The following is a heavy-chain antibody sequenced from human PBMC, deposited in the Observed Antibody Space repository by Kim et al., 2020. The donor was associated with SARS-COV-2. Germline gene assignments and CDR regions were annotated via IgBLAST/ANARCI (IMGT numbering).Heavy chain of an antibody. CDR3: ARFFALTLPGGGGPDAFDI. V-gene: IGHV3-7*01. D-gene: IGHD2-8*02. CDR2: IKQDGSEK. J-gene: IGHJ3*02. Sequence: GGSLRLSCAASGFTFSNDWMTWVRQAPGKGLEWVANIKQDGSEKMFLDSVKGRFTISIDNAKNAVHLQMNSLRAEDTALYYCARFFALTLPGGGGPDAFDIWGQGTMVTVSS. CDR1: GFTFSNDW.